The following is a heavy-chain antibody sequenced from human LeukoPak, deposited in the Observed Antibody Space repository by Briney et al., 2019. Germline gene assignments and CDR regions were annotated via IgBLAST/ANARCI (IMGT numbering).Heavy chain of an antibody. CDR2: ISSSSSYI. CDR3: AKDDAAYSGYDYFDY. CDR1: GFTFSSYS. J-gene: IGHJ4*02. D-gene: IGHD5-12*01. Sequence: GGSLRLPCAASGFTFSSYSMNWGRQAPGKGLEWVSSISSSSSYIYYADSVKGRFTISRDNSKNTLYLQMNSLRAEDTAVYYCAKDDAAYSGYDYFDYWGQGTLVTVSS. V-gene: IGHV3-21*01.